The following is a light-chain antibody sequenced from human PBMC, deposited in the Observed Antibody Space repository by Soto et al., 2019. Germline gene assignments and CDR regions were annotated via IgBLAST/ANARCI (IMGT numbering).Light chain of an antibody. V-gene: IGKV3-20*01. Sequence: EIVLPPSPGTLYWSPGGRDTLSCRASQSVSSSYLAWYQQKPGQAPRLLIYGASSRATGIPDRFSGSGSGTDFTVTISRLESEDFAVYYCQPYGISTPWTFGQWTKVDIK. CDR2: GAS. CDR3: QPYGISTPWT. J-gene: IGKJ1*01. CDR1: QSVSSSY.